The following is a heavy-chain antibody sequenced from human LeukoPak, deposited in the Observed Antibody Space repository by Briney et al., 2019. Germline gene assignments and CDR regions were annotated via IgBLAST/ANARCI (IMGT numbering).Heavy chain of an antibody. Sequence: PSETLSLTCTVSGGSISSGSYYWHWIRQPAGKGLEWIGRIYTSGNTNYNPSLKSRVTISVDTSKNQFSLKLSSVTAADTAVYYCARSGCSSTSCYQADYWGQGTLVTVSS. D-gene: IGHD2-2*01. CDR1: GGSISSGSYY. CDR3: ARSGCSSTSCYQADY. J-gene: IGHJ4*02. V-gene: IGHV4-61*02. CDR2: IYTSGNT.